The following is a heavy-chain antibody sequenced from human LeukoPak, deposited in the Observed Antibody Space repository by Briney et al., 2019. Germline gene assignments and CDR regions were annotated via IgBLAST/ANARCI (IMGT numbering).Heavy chain of an antibody. CDR2: IYWNDDK. V-gene: IGHV2-5*01. Sequence: SGPTLVKPTQTLTLTCTFSGFSLSTSGVGVGWIRQPPGKALEWLALIYWNDDKRYRPSLKSRLTITKDTSKNQVVLTMTNMDPMDTATYYCVHSPLYDYVWGSYPSSWGQGTLVTVSS. CDR1: GFSLSTSGVG. D-gene: IGHD3-16*01. J-gene: IGHJ5*02. CDR3: VHSPLYDYVWGSYPSS.